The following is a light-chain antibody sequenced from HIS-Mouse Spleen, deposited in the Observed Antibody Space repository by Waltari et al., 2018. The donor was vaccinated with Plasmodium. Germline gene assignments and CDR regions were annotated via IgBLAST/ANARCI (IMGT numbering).Light chain of an antibody. Sequence: SYELTQPPSVSVSPGQTASITCSGDKLGDNYACWYQQKPGQSPVLVIYQDSKRPSGIPERFSGSNSGNTATLTISGTQAMDEADYYCQAWDSSTVVFGGGTKLTVI. V-gene: IGLV3-1*01. J-gene: IGLJ2*01. CDR3: QAWDSSTVV. CDR2: QDS. CDR1: KLGDNY.